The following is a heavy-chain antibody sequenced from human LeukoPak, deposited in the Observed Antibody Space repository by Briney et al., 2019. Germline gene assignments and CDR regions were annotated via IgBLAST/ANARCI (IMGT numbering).Heavy chain of an antibody. Sequence: KPSETLSLTCTLSGGSISTYYWSWVRQPPGKGLEWIGYIHYSGTTNYNPSLKSRVTISVDTSKNQFSLKLSSVTAADTAVYFCARVSWFPGTSYYYMDVWGKGTTVTVSS. CDR2: IHYSGTT. V-gene: IGHV4-59*01. CDR1: GGSISTYY. CDR3: ARVSWFPGTSYYYMDV. D-gene: IGHD1/OR15-1a*01. J-gene: IGHJ6*03.